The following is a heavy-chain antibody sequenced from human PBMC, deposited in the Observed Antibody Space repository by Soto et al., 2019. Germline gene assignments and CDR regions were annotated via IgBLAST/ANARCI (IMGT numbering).Heavy chain of an antibody. CDR3: ARWAGTGFDY. CDR1: GASISSYY. Sequence: SESMSLNSAVIGASISSYYCSWIRQPPGKGLEWIGYIYYSGSTNYNPSLKSRVTISVDTSENQFSLKLSSVTAADTAVYYCARWAGTGFDYWGQGTLVTVS. J-gene: IGHJ4*02. CDR2: IYYSGST. V-gene: IGHV4-59*01. D-gene: IGHD6-19*01.